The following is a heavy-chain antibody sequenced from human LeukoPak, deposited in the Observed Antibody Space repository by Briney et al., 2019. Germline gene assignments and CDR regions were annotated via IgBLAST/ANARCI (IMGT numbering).Heavy chain of an antibody. D-gene: IGHD4-11*01. V-gene: IGHV1-69*13. CDR3: ARGKALYSNFDY. Sequence: PGASVRVSCKASGYTFTIYGISWVRQAPGQGLEWMGGSIPVFGTTNYAQNFQGRVTITADESTSTAYMELSSLRSEDTAVYYCARGKALYSNFDYWGQGTLDTVSS. CDR1: GYTFTIYG. CDR2: SIPVFGTT. J-gene: IGHJ4*02.